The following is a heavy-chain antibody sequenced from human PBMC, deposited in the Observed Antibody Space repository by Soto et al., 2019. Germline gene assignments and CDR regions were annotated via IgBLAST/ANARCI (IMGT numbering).Heavy chain of an antibody. D-gene: IGHD3-22*01. V-gene: IGHV4-39*01. CDR2: IYYSGST. CDR1: GGSISSSSYY. Sequence: KPSETLSLTCTVSGGSISSSSYYWGWIRQPPGKGLEWIGSIYYSGSTYYNPSLKSRVTISVDTSKNQFSLKLSSVTAADTAVYYCARLFPEYYDSSGYYYGYYFDYWGQGTLVTVSS. CDR3: ARLFPEYYDSSGYYYGYYFDY. J-gene: IGHJ4*02.